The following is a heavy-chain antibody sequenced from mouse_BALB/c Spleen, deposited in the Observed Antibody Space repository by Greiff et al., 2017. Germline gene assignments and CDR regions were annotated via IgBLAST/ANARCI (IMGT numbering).Heavy chain of an antibody. CDR1: GFNIKDTY. CDR2: IDPANGNT. Sequence: EVQGVESGAELVKPGASVKLSCTASGFNIKDTYMHWVKQRPEQGLEWIGRIDPANGNTKYDPKFQGKATITADTSSNTAYLQLSSLTSEDTAVYYCAGYDYDDYFDYWGQGTSVTVSS. V-gene: IGHV14-3*02. J-gene: IGHJ4*01. D-gene: IGHD2-4*01. CDR3: AGYDYDDYFDY.